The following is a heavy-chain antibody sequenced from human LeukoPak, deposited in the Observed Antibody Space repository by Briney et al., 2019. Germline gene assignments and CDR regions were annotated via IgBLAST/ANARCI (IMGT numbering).Heavy chain of an antibody. CDR1: GFTVSSNY. V-gene: IGHV3-53*05. CDR2: IYSGGST. D-gene: IGHD4-11*01. CDR3: ARGIAKTTLNAFDI. J-gene: IGHJ3*02. Sequence: GGSLRLSCAASGFTVSSNYIWVRQAPGKGLEWVSVIYSGGSTYYADSVKGRFTISRDNSKNTLYLQMNSLRAEDTAVYYCARGIAKTTLNAFDIWGQGTMVTVSS.